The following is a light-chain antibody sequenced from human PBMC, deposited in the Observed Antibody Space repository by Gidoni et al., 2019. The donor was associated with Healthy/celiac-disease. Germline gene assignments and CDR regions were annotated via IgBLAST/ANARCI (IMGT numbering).Light chain of an antibody. CDR3: QQYNSWPDT. CDR1: QSVSNN. V-gene: IGKV3-15*01. Sequence: ILLTQSPATLSVSPGNRATLPCRSSQSVSNNLAWYQQKPGQAPGLLIYGASNRATGIPARFSGSGSGTEFTLTISSLQSEDFAVYYCQQYNSWPDTFGQGTKLEI. CDR2: GAS. J-gene: IGKJ2*01.